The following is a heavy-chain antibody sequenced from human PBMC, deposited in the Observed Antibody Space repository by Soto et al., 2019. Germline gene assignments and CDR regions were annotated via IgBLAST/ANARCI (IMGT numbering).Heavy chain of an antibody. V-gene: IGHV3-20*04. Sequence: EVQLVESGGGVVRPGGSLRLSCAASGFTFDDYGMSWVRQVPGKGLEWISGINWSGGSTAYADSVKGRFTISRDNAKDSLFLHMSRLRAEDTALYYCARDWTYSGSYFGYWGQGTLVSVSS. CDR2: INWSGGST. CDR1: GFTFDDYG. J-gene: IGHJ4*02. CDR3: ARDWTYSGSYFGY. D-gene: IGHD1-26*01.